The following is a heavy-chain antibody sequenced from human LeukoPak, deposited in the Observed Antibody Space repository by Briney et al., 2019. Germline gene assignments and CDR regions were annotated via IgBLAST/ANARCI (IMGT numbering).Heavy chain of an antibody. D-gene: IGHD3-10*01. Sequence: ASVKVSCKASGYTFTGYYMHWVRQAPGQGLEWMGWINPNSGGTNYAQKFQGRVTMTRDTSISTAYMELSSLRSEDTAVYYCARGIPYGSGSYFPYSYYYYCMDVWGKGTTVTISS. V-gene: IGHV1-2*02. CDR3: ARGIPYGSGSYFPYSYYYYCMDV. CDR1: GYTFTGYY. J-gene: IGHJ6*03. CDR2: INPNSGGT.